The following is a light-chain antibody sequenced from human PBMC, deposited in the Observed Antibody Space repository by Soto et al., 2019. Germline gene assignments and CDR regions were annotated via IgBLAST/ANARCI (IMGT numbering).Light chain of an antibody. V-gene: IGLV1-47*01. J-gene: IGLJ2*01. CDR3: TVWDDSLRGRL. CDR2: RNN. Sequence: QSVLTRPPSASGTPGQRVTISCSGSSSNVDSNYVYWYQQLPGTAPRLLIYRNNQRPSGVPDRFSGSKSGSSASLAIGALRSGDEADYYCTVWDDSLRGRLFGGGTMLTVL. CDR1: SSNVDSNY.